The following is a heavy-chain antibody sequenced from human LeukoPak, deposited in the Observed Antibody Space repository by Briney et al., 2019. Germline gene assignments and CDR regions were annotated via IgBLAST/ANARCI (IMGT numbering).Heavy chain of an antibody. CDR2: ISPNSGGT. D-gene: IGHD2-15*01. CDR3: ARWEDIVVVVAENFFDF. J-gene: IGHJ4*02. CDR1: GYTFTSYA. V-gene: IGHV1-2*02. Sequence: GASVKVSCKASGYTFTSYAMNWVRQAPGQGLEWMGWISPNSGGTNYAQKFQGRVTMTRDTSISTAYMELNRLRSDDTAVYYCARWEDIVVVVAENFFDFWGQGTLVTVSS.